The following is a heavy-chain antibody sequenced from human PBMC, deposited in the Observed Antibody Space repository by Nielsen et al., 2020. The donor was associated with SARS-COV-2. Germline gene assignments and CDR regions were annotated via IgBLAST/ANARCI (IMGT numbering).Heavy chain of an antibody. CDR2: VNSDGSST. J-gene: IGHJ4*02. D-gene: IGHD3-3*01. CDR3: ARDLDSRYYDFWSGRGY. Sequence: VRQAPGKGLVWVSRVNSDGSSTSYADSVKGRFTISRDNSKNTLYLQMNSLRAEDTAVYYCARDLDSRYYDFWSGRGYWGQGTLVTVSS. V-gene: IGHV3-74*01.